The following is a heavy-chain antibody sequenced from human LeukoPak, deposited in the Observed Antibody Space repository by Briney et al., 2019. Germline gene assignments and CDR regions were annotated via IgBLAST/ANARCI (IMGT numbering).Heavy chain of an antibody. CDR1: GYTFTGYY. CDR2: INPNSGGT. J-gene: IGHJ4*02. CDR3: ARDGDSDFWSGYPL. D-gene: IGHD3-3*01. Sequence: ASVKVSCKASGYTFTGYYMHWVRQAPGQGLGWMGWINPNSGGTNYAQKFQGRVTMTRDTSISTAYMELSRLRSDDTAVYYCARDGDSDFWSGYPLWGQGTLVTVSS. V-gene: IGHV1-2*02.